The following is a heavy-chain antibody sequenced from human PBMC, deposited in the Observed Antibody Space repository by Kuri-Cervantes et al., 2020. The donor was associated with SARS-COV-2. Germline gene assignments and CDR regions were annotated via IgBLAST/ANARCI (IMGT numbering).Heavy chain of an antibody. Sequence: GESLKISCAASGFTFSNSDMNWVRQAPGKGLEWVSGVSWNGSRTHYADSVKGRFIISRDNSRNFLYQQMNSLRAEDTAVYYCAREKYYYDSSGLGGGEDYYYGMDVWGQGTTVTVSS. J-gene: IGHJ6*02. CDR2: VSWNGSRT. V-gene: IGHV3-19*01. CDR1: GFTFSNSD. D-gene: IGHD3-22*01. CDR3: AREKYYYDSSGLGGGEDYYYGMDV.